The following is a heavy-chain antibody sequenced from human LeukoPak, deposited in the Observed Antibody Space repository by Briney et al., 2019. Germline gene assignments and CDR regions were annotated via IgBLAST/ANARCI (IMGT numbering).Heavy chain of an antibody. CDR2: INPVGGST. V-gene: IGHV1-46*01. J-gene: IGHJ6*02. CDR3: ARDQTPDGMDV. Sequence: ASVKVSCKASGYTFTSYHMHWVRQAPGQGLEWMGIINPVGGSTSYAQKFQGRVTMTRDTSTSTVYMELSSLRSEDTAVYYCARDQTPDGMDVWGQGTTVTISS. CDR1: GYTFTSYH.